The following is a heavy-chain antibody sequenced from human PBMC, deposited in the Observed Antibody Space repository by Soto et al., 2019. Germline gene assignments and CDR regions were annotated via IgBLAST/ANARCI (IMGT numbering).Heavy chain of an antibody. D-gene: IGHD1-26*01. CDR2: IWHDGSKK. CDR3: GRGPQATSEYGIGV. V-gene: IGHV3-33*01. Sequence: RRIIKTPGKGLEWVAVIWHDGSKKYYADSVKGRLIISRDNSKNTLYVQINSLRAEDTAVYFCGRGPQATSEYGIGVWGQGPTVTGPS. J-gene: IGHJ6*01.